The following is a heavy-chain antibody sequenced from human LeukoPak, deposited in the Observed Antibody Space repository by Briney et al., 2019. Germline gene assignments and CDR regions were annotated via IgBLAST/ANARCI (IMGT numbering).Heavy chain of an antibody. CDR1: GGSISSGVYY. CDR2: IYYSGST. CDR3: ARGEVVPAAVT. J-gene: IGHJ5*02. V-gene: IGHV4-30-4*08. Sequence: PSETLSLTCTVSGGSISSGVYYWSWIRQPPGKGLEWIGYIYYSGSTYCNPSLKSRVTISVDTSQNQFSLKLSSVTAADTAVYYCARGEVVPAAVTWGQGTLVTVSS. D-gene: IGHD2-2*01.